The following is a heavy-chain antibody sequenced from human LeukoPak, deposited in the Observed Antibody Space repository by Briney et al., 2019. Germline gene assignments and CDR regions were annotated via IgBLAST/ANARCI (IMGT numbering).Heavy chain of an antibody. Sequence: GGSLRLSCAASGFTFSSYGMSWVRQAPGEGLEWVSAISGSGGSTYYADSVKGRFTISRDNSKNTLYLQMNSLRAEDTAVYYCAKYGLGSGIQVWGDFGMDVWGQGTTVTVSS. CDR3: AKYGLGSGIQVWGDFGMDV. V-gene: IGHV3-23*01. CDR2: ISGSGGST. J-gene: IGHJ6*02. CDR1: GFTFSSYG. D-gene: IGHD5-18*01.